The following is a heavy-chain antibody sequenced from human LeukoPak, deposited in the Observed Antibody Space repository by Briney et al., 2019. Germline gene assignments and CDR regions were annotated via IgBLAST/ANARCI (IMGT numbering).Heavy chain of an antibody. Sequence: GGSLRLSCAASGFTFSSYAVSWVRQASGKGLEWVSAISGSGGSTYYADSVKGRFTISRDNSKNTLYLQMNSLRAEDTAVYYCAKDSGSYYSPIDYWGQGTLVTVSS. V-gene: IGHV3-23*01. CDR3: AKDSGSYYSPIDY. J-gene: IGHJ4*02. D-gene: IGHD3-10*01. CDR1: GFTFSSYA. CDR2: ISGSGGST.